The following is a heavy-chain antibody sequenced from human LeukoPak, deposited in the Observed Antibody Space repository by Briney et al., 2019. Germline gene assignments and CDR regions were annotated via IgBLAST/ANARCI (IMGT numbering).Heavy chain of an antibody. CDR1: GFTFSSSW. Sequence: GGSLRLSCAASGFTFSSSWMHWVRHAPGKGLVWVSRINGDGSSTNYADSVKGRFTISRDNAKNSLYLQMNSLRAEDTAVYYCVREPYYYDGSGVFDYWGQGSLVTVSS. CDR2: INGDGSST. CDR3: VREPYYYDGSGVFDY. D-gene: IGHD3-22*01. V-gene: IGHV3-74*01. J-gene: IGHJ4*02.